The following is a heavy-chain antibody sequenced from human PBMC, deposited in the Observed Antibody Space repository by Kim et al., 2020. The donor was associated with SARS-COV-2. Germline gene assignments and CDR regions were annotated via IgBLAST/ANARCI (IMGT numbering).Heavy chain of an antibody. CDR3: ARHYPRITMVRGFDY. CDR1: GGSISSSSYY. D-gene: IGHD3-10*01. CDR2: IYYSGST. V-gene: IGHV4-39*01. J-gene: IGHJ4*02. Sequence: SETLSLTCTVSGGSISSSSYYWGWIRQPPGKGLEWIGSIYYSGSTYYNPSLKSRVTISVDTSKNQFSLKLSSVTAADTAVYYCARHYPRITMVRGFDYWGQGTLVTVSS.